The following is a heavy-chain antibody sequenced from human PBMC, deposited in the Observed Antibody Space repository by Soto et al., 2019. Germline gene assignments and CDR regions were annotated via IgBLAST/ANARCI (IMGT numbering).Heavy chain of an antibody. J-gene: IGHJ4*02. CDR2: ISASAGTT. D-gene: IGHD4-17*01. CDR1: GFTFTDHA. CDR3: AKDVSGAVTPYFDS. Sequence: EVQLLESGGALVQPGGSLRLSCEAFGFTFTDHAMGWVRQAPGKGLEWVSLISASAGTTYYADSVRGRFTVSRDNAKSTLYLQMNSLRAEDTALNFCAKDVSGAVTPYFDSWGQGSQVTVSS. V-gene: IGHV3-23*01.